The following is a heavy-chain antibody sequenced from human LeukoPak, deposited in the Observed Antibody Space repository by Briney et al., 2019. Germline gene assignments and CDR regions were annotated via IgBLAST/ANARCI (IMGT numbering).Heavy chain of an antibody. J-gene: IGHJ5*02. Sequence: SETLSLTCAVYGGSFSGYYWSWIRQPPGKGLEWIGEINHSGSTNYDPSLKSRVTISVDTSKNQFSLKPSSVTAADTAVYYCARCCIAARRFDPWGQGTLVTVSS. D-gene: IGHD6-6*01. CDR1: GGSFSGYY. CDR2: INHSGST. CDR3: ARCCIAARRFDP. V-gene: IGHV4-34*01.